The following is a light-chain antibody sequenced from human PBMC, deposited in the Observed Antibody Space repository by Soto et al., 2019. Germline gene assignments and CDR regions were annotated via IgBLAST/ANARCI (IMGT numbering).Light chain of an antibody. CDR3: QQYNNWPPIT. Sequence: EIVMTQSPVTLSVSPGERATLSCRASQSISDKSAWYQQKPGQAPRLLIYGASTRATGIPARFSGSGSGTEFTLTISSLQSEDFAVYYCQQYNNWPPITFGQGTRLEIK. V-gene: IGKV3-15*01. CDR2: GAS. J-gene: IGKJ5*01. CDR1: QSISDK.